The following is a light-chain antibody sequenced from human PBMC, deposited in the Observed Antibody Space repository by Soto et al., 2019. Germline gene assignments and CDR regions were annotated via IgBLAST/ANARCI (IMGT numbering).Light chain of an antibody. V-gene: IGLV2-14*03. J-gene: IGLJ1*01. CDR1: SSDIGAYDY. Sequence: QSALAQPASVSGSPGQSIAISCTGTSSDIGAYDYVSWYQQFPDKPPKLIIYDVSHRPSGVSDRFSGSKSGNTASLTISRLQPEDEADYYCSSYTTSNTRQIVFGTGTKVTVL. CDR3: SSYTTSNTRQIV. CDR2: DVS.